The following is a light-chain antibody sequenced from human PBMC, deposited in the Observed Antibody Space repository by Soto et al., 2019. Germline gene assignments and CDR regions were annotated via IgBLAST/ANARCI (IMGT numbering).Light chain of an antibody. CDR2: DDS. CDR1: NIGTNS. J-gene: IGLJ3*02. Sequence: SYELTQPPSVSVAPGQTALSSCEGENIGTNSVHWYQQMTGQAPVLVDYDDSDRPSGIPERFSGSNFGNTANLTISRVEAGDEADYYCQVWQTATDPFWVFGGGTTLTVL. V-gene: IGLV3-21*02. CDR3: QVWQTATDPFWV.